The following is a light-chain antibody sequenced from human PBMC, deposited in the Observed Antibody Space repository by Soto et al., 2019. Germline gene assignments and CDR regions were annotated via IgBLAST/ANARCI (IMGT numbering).Light chain of an antibody. Sequence: QSVLTQPASVSGSPGQSITISCTGTSSDVGSYNLVSWYQQHPGKAPKLMIYEVSKRPSGVSNRFSGSKSGNTASLTISGLQAEDEAEYYCCSYAGSSTLFGGGTKVTVV. CDR2: EVS. J-gene: IGLJ2*01. V-gene: IGLV2-23*02. CDR1: SSDVGSYNL. CDR3: CSYAGSSTL.